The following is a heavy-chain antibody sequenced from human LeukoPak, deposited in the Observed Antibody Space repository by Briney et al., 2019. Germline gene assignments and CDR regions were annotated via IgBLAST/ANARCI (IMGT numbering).Heavy chain of an antibody. Sequence: ASVKVSCKASGYTLTNYNITWVRQAPGLGLEWMGWINTYKGDTLYAQKFQGRVTMTADTSTNTAYMELRGLRFDDTAVYYCAREFGHCYGDNCFYFFDTWGQGFRVTVSS. V-gene: IGHV1-18*01. CDR2: INTYKGDT. CDR1: GYTLTNYN. CDR3: AREFGHCYGDNCFYFFDT. J-gene: IGHJ4*02. D-gene: IGHD4-23*01.